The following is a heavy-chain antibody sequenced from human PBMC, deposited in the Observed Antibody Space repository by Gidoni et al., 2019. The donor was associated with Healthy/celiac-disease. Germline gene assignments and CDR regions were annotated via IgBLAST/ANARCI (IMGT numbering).Heavy chain of an antibody. J-gene: IGHJ4*02. CDR1: GVTFSSYA. V-gene: IGHV3-23*01. CDR3: AKEGVGSSSWYPNFDY. Sequence: EVQLLESGGGLVQPGGSLGRSWAAPGVTFSSYAMSWVRRAPGKGLEWVSAISGSGGSTYYADSVKGRFTISRDNSKNTLYLQMNSLRAEDTAVYYCAKEGVGSSSWYPNFDYWGQGTLVTVSS. CDR2: ISGSGGST. D-gene: IGHD6-13*01.